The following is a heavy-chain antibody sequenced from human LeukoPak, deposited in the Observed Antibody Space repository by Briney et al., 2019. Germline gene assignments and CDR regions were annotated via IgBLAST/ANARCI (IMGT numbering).Heavy chain of an antibody. J-gene: IGHJ4*02. CDR1: GFTFSSNA. CDR2: ISGSGGST. D-gene: IGHD5-24*01. V-gene: IGHV3-23*01. Sequence: PGGSQRLSCAASGFTFSSNAMSWVRQAPGKGLEWVSGISGSGGSTYYADSVKGRFTISRDNSKNTLYLQMNSLRAEDTAVYYCAKPRGSTFNHYFDYWGQGTLVTVSS. CDR3: AKPRGSTFNHYFDY.